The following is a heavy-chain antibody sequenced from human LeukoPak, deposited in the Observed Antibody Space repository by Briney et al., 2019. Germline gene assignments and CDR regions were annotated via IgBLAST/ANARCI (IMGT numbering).Heavy chain of an antibody. CDR2: INHSGST. J-gene: IGHJ6*02. D-gene: IGHD4-17*01. Sequence: SETLSLTCAVYGGSFSGYYWSWIRQPPGKGLEWIGEINHSGSTNYSPSLKSRVTISVDTSKNQFSLKLSSVTAADTAVYYCARGGGDYPNRHYYYYYGMDVWGQGTTVTVSS. CDR1: GGSFSGYY. V-gene: IGHV4-34*01. CDR3: ARGGGDYPNRHYYYYYGMDV.